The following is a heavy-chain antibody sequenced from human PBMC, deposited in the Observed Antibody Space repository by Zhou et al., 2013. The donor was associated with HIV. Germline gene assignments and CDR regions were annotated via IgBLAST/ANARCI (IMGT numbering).Heavy chain of an antibody. V-gene: IGHV1-69*04. CDR3: ASPSGSYGY. Sequence: QVQLVQSGSEVKKPGSSVKVSCKASGGTLSNYAISWVRQAPGQGLEWMGRIIPILGIANYAQKFQGRVTITADKSTSTAYMELTSLRHEDTAVYYCASPSGSYGYWGQGTLVTVSS. D-gene: IGHD1-26*01. CDR2: IIPILGIA. CDR1: GGTLSNYA. J-gene: IGHJ4*02.